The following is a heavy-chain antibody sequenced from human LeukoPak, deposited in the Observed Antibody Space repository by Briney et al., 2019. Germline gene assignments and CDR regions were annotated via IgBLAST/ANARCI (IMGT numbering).Heavy chain of an antibody. D-gene: IGHD1-1*01. CDR1: GFTLSSSW. CDR2: IKQDGSQK. Sequence: PGGSLRLSCTASGFTLSSSWMSWVRQPPGRGLEWVASIKQDGSQKYYVGSVKGRFTISRDNAKNSLYLQMNSLRAEDTAVYYCARLFRDVTTFDYWGQGTLVTVSS. J-gene: IGHJ4*02. V-gene: IGHV3-7*01. CDR3: ARLFRDVTTFDY.